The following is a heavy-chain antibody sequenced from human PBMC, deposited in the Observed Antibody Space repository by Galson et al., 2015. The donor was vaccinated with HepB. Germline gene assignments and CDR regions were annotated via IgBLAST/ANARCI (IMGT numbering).Heavy chain of an antibody. D-gene: IGHD5-12*01. CDR1: GFNFSVYW. V-gene: IGHV3-74*01. J-gene: IGHJ1*01. Sequence: SLRLSCAASGFNFSVYWMHWVRQAPGKGLMWVSRIDSDETITDYADSVKGRFTTSRDNAKNTLYLQMKDLRAEDTAVYYCARGRYSHGTFEYFHFWGQGTLVTVSS. CDR2: IDSDETIT. CDR3: ARGRYSHGTFEYFHF.